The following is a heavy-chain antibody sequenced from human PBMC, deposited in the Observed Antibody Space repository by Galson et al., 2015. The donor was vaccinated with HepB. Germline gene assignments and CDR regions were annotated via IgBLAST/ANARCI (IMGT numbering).Heavy chain of an antibody. V-gene: IGHV3-30*18. CDR2: ISYDGSNK. CDR1: GFTFSSYG. D-gene: IGHD1-26*01. J-gene: IGHJ4*02. Sequence: SLRLSCAASGFTFSSYGMHWVRQAPGKGLEWVAVISYDGSNKYYADSVKGRFTISRDNSKNTLYLQMNSLRAEDTAVYYCAKGHSGSYDYWGQGTLVTVSS. CDR3: AKGHSGSYDY.